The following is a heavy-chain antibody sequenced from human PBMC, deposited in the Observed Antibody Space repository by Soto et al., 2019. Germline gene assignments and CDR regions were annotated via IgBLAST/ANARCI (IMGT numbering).Heavy chain of an antibody. D-gene: IGHD3-3*01. Sequence: VKVPCKVSGYTFTDYYMHWVQQAPGKGLEWMGLVDPEDGETIYAERFQGRVTITADTSTETAYIELSSLRSEDTTVYYCATRDSSAFLAYWGKGTLVPVSP. CDR1: GYTFTDYY. V-gene: IGHV1-69-2*01. J-gene: IGHJ4*02. CDR2: VDPEDGET. CDR3: ATRDSSAFLAY.